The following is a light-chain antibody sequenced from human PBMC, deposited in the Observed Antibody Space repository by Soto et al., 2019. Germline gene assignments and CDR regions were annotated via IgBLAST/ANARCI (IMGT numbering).Light chain of an antibody. CDR2: GAS. V-gene: IGKV3-15*01. J-gene: IGKJ2*01. CDR1: QSVSSN. Sequence: EIVMTQSPATLSVSPGERATLSCRASQSVSSNLAWYQQKPGQAPRLLIYGASTRATGVPARFSGSGSETDFTLTITGLQSEDFAVYYWQQYNNWPLYTFGQGTKLEIK. CDR3: QQYNNWPLYT.